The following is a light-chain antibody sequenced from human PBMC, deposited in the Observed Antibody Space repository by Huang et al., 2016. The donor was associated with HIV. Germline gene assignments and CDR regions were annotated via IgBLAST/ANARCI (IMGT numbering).Light chain of an antibody. CDR2: CAS. CDR3: QQYGSSPFT. V-gene: IGKV3-20*01. J-gene: IGKJ3*01. CDR1: QTVYSSY. Sequence: EIVLTQSPGTLSLSPGERATLSCRASQTVYSSYLTWYQQKRGQAPRLLIYCASSRTPGIPDRFSGSGAGTDFTLTISSLEPEDFAVYYCQQYGSSPFTFGPGTKVDIK.